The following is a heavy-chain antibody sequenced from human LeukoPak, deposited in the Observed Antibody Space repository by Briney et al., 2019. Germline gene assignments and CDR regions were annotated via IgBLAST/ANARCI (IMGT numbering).Heavy chain of an antibody. CDR1: GFTFSSYS. D-gene: IGHD3-9*01. Sequence: HPGGSLRLSCAASGFTFSSYSMSWVRQAPGKGLEWVSTISGSGGSTYYADSVKGRFTISRDNSKNTLYLQMNSLRAEDTAVYYCAKLGDILTGYPYYFDYWGQGTLVTVSS. CDR3: AKLGDILTGYPYYFDY. V-gene: IGHV3-23*01. J-gene: IGHJ4*02. CDR2: ISGSGGST.